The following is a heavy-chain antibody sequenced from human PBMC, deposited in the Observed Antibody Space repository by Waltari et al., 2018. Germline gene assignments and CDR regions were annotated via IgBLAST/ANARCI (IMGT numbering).Heavy chain of an antibody. CDR3: ARDSDSTSFYLDL. CDR2: ISSTGHTI. V-gene: IGHV3-48*03. Sequence: EVQLAESGGALVKPGGSLRLSCADSGFTSRSYEIVWGRRATGKSLVGISNISSTGHTIYYADPVQGQFTSSKDNAKNSLYLQMDSLRAEYTGMYYCARDSDSTSFYLDLWGQGTLVTVSS. J-gene: IGHJ5*02. D-gene: IGHD2-2*01. CDR1: GFTSRSYE.